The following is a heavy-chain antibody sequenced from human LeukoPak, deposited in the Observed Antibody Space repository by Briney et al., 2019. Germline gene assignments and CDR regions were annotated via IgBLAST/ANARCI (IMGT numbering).Heavy chain of an antibody. D-gene: IGHD5-24*01. CDR2: ITTSGGTT. Sequence: PGGSLRLSCAASGFTFTSYGMSWVRQAPGKGLEYVSIITTSGGTTYYSDSVKGRFTISRDNSRNTLYLQMNGLRAEDTALYYCAKGKGQRGQGFDIWGQGTMVTVSS. V-gene: IGHV3-23*01. CDR1: GFTFTSYG. CDR3: AKGKGQRGQGFDI. J-gene: IGHJ3*02.